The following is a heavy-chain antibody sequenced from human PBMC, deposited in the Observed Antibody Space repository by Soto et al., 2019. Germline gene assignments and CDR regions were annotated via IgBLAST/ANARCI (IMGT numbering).Heavy chain of an antibody. Sequence: SETLSLTCDVHGDSLSGYAWSWIRQPPGKGLEWIGEISFRGVTNYHPSLKSRLSMSLDTSKNRISLNVSSVTAADTALYFCARKLAASIRPVEWFSYKWFDPWGPGTLITVSS. V-gene: IGHV4-34*01. D-gene: IGHD3-9*01. CDR3: ARKLAASIRPVEWFSYKWFDP. J-gene: IGHJ5*02. CDR2: ISFRGVT. CDR1: GDSLSGYA.